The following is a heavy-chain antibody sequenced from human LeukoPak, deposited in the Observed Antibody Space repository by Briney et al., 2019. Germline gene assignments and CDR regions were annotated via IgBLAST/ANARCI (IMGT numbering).Heavy chain of an antibody. J-gene: IGHJ5*02. CDR1: GGSISGSGYY. Sequence: SETLSLTCTVSGGSISGSGYYWSWIRQPPGKGLEWIWYIYYSGSTNYNPSLKSRVTISVDTSKNQFSLKLSSVTAADTAVYYCARDFKSSAEVSSPRYWFDPWGQGTLVTVSS. CDR2: IYYSGST. D-gene: IGHD6-6*01. V-gene: IGHV4-61*08. CDR3: ARDFKSSAEVSSPRYWFDP.